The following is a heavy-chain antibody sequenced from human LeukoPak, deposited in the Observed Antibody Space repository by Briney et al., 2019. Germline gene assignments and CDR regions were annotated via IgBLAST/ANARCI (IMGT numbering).Heavy chain of an antibody. D-gene: IGHD3-3*01. Sequence: GGSLRLSCAASGFTFSSYAMSWVRQAPEKGLEWVSSISNSGGGTYYADSVKGRFTISRDNSKNTLYLQMNSLRAEDTAVYYCAKDLQATYYDFWSAHGGVGYWGQGTLVTVSS. CDR3: AKDLQATYYDFWSAHGGVGY. J-gene: IGHJ4*02. V-gene: IGHV3-23*01. CDR2: ISNSGGGT. CDR1: GFTFSSYA.